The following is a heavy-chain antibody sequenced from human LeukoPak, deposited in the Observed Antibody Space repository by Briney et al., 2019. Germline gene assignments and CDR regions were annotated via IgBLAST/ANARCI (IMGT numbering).Heavy chain of an antibody. CDR3: AREYLYYMDV. V-gene: IGHV1-8*03. Sequence: ASVKVSCKTSGYTFSDYDINWVRQAPGQGLEWMGWMSPNSRNTGYAQNFQGRFTITWNTSISTAYMELSTLRSEDTAVYYCAREYLYYMDVWGKGTTVTVSS. CDR2: MSPNSRNT. CDR1: GYTFSDYD. D-gene: IGHD2/OR15-2a*01. J-gene: IGHJ6*03.